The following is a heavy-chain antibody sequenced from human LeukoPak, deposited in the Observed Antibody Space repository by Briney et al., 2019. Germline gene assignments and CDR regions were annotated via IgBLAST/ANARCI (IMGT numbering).Heavy chain of an antibody. D-gene: IGHD2-21*01. CDR3: ATIPGGDDAFDI. CDR1: GYTLTELS. CDR2: FDPEDGET. J-gene: IGHJ3*02. Sequence: ASVKVSCKVSGYTLTELSMHWVRQAPGKWLEWMGGFDPEDGETIYAQKFQGRVTMTEDTSTDTAYMELSSLRSEDTAVYYCATIPGGDDAFDIWGQGTMVTVSS. V-gene: IGHV1-24*01.